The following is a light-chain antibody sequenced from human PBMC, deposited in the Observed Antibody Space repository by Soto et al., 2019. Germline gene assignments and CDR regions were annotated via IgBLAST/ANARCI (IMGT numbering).Light chain of an antibody. V-gene: IGLV2-14*01. CDR2: EVS. CDR3: SSYTSISTHV. Sequence: QSVLTQPASVSGSPGQSITISCTGTSSDVGDYNYVSWYQQHPGKAPKLIIYEVSNRPSGVSTRFSGSKSGNMASVTISGVQAEDEADYYCSSYTSISTHVFGTGTKLTVL. CDR1: SSDVGDYNY. J-gene: IGLJ1*01.